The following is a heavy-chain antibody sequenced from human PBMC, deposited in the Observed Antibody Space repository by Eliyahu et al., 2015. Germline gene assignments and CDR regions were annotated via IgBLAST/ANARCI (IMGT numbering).Heavy chain of an antibody. J-gene: IGHJ4*02. CDR2: INSDGSST. CDR1: GFTFSSYW. CDR3: VRDGDIYYFDY. Sequence: EEQLVESGGGLVQPGGSLRLSCAASGFTFSSYWMHWVRQAPGKGLVWVSRINSDGSSTSYADSVKGRFTISRDNAKNTLYLQMNSLSAEDTAVYYCVRDGDIYYFDYWGQGTLVTVSS. D-gene: IGHD4-17*01. V-gene: IGHV3-74*01.